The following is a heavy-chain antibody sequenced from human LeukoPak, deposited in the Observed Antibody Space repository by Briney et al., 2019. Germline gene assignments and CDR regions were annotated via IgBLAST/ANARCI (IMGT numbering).Heavy chain of an antibody. CDR1: GFTFSSFA. V-gene: IGHV3-48*04. CDR3: ARDPRYDIEGNY. D-gene: IGHD3-9*01. Sequence: GGSLRLSCAASGFTFSSFAMSWVRQAPGKGLEWVSYISSSGSTIYYADSVKGRLTISRDNAKNSLYLQMNSLRAEDTAVYYCARDPRYDIEGNYWGQGTLVTVSS. CDR2: ISSSGSTI. J-gene: IGHJ4*02.